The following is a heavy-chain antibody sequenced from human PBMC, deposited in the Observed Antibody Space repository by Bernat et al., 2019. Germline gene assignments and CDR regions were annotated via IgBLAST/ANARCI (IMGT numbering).Heavy chain of an antibody. CDR1: GFTFSSYS. Sequence: EVQLVESGGGLVKPGGSLRLSCAASGFTFSSYSMNWVRQAPGNGLVWVASISRSSSYIYYTESVRSRFTISRDNAKNSLYMQMVSMTAKDTAVYDCARDLNGYYESSGEDAFDIWGQGKMVTVSS. J-gene: IGHJ3*02. D-gene: IGHD3-22*01. V-gene: IGHV3-21*01. CDR2: ISRSSSYI. CDR3: ARDLNGYYESSGEDAFDI.